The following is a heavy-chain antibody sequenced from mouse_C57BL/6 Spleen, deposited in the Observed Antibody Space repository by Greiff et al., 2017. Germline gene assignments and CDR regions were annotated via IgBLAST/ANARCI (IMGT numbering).Heavy chain of an antibody. Sequence: QVQLQQPGAELVRPGSSVKLSCKASGYTFTSYWMHWVKQRPIQGLEWIGNIDPSDSETHYNQKFKDKATLTVDKSSSTAYMQLSSLTSEDSAVYYCSRLGPGRKEVFAYWGQGTLVTVSA. V-gene: IGHV1-52*01. CDR3: SRLGPGRKEVFAY. D-gene: IGHD4-1*01. CDR2: IDPSDSET. J-gene: IGHJ3*01. CDR1: GYTFTSYW.